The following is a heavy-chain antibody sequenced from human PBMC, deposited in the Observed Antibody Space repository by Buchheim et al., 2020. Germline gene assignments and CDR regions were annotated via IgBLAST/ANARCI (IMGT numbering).Heavy chain of an antibody. J-gene: IGHJ6*02. V-gene: IGHV3-66*01. Sequence: EVLLVESGGGLVQPGGSLRLSCSASGFTVSSNYMSWVRQAPGKGLEWVSVIYSGGSTYYADSVKGRFTISRDNTKNTLYLQMNSLRAEDTAVYYCAREGGGYESYYYAMDVWGQGTT. CDR1: GFTVSSNY. D-gene: IGHD5-12*01. CDR3: AREGGGYESYYYAMDV. CDR2: IYSGGST.